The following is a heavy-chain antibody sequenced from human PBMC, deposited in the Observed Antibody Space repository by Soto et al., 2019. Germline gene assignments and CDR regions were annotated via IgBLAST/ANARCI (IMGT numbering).Heavy chain of an antibody. D-gene: IGHD2-8*01. V-gene: IGHV1-69*13. CDR1: GCTFSSYA. CDR3: ARAENLGYCTNGVCSRSRWAYPY. J-gene: IGHJ4*02. Sequence: SVKVSCKASGCTFSSYAISCVRQAPGQVLEWMGGIIPIFGTANYAQKFQGRVTITADESTSTAYMELSSLRSEDTAVYYCARAENLGYCTNGVCSRSRWAYPYWGQGTLVTVSS. CDR2: IIPIFGTA.